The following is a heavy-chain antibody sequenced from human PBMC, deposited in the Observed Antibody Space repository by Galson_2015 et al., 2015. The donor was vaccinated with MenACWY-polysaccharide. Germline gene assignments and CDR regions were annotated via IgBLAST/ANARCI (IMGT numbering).Heavy chain of an antibody. Sequence: SLRLSCAASGFSLDAWYMSWIRQAPGKGLEWLSYISKSGDSIYYGDSVKGRFAISRDNAKNSLYLQLNSLEVEDTAIYYCARGHYGLDVWAQGTTVTVSS. V-gene: IGHV3-11*01. CDR1: GFSLDAWY. CDR3: ARGHYGLDV. J-gene: IGHJ6*02. CDR2: ISKSGDSI.